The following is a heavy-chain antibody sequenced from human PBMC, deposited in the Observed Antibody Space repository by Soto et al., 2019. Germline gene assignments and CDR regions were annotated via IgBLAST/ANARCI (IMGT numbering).Heavy chain of an antibody. V-gene: IGHV5-51*01. CDR3: ARPGSGSSYFYY. Sequence: GESLKISCKGSGYNFNTYCVVWVRQMPGKGLEWVGIMCPRDSDTRYSPSSQGQVTISADKSISTAYLQWSSLKASDTAMYYCARPGSGSSYFYYWSQGTLVTVSS. D-gene: IGHD1-26*01. J-gene: IGHJ4*02. CDR2: MCPRDSDT. CDR1: GYNFNTYC.